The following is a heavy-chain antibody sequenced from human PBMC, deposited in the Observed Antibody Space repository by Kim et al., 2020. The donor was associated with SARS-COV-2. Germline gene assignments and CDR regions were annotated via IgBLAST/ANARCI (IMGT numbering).Heavy chain of an antibody. V-gene: IGHV4-34*01. CDR3: ARRETGTDFDY. Sequence: TNYNPSLKSRVTISVDTSKNQFSLKLSSVTAADTAVYYCARRETGTDFDYWGQGTLVTVSS. CDR2: T. D-gene: IGHD1-1*01. J-gene: IGHJ4*02.